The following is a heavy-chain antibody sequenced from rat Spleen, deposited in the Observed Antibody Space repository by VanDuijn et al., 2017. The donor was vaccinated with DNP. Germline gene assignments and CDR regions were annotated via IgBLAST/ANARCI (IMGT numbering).Heavy chain of an antibody. D-gene: IGHD4-3*01. Sequence: EVQLVESGGGLVQPGRSMKLSCAASGFTFISYDMAWVRQAPEKGLEWVATITYDGRTTYYRDSVKGRFTISRDNVKNTLYLQMNSLRSEDMATYYCIRWNSGHFDYWGQGVMVTVSS. V-gene: IGHV5-22*01. CDR3: IRWNSGHFDY. CDR1: GFTFISYD. J-gene: IGHJ2*01. CDR2: ITYDGRTT.